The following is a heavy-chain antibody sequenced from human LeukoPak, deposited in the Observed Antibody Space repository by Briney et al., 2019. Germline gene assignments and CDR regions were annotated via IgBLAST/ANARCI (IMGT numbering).Heavy chain of an antibody. CDR3: AREAGGSGSCDY. V-gene: IGHV1-69*13. Sequence: ASVKVSCKASGGTFSSYAISWVRQAPGQGLEWMGGIIPTFGTANYAQKFQGRVTITADESTSTAYMELSSLRSEDTAVYYCAREAGGSGSCDYWGQGTLVTVSS. D-gene: IGHD3-10*01. J-gene: IGHJ4*02. CDR2: IIPTFGTA. CDR1: GGTFSSYA.